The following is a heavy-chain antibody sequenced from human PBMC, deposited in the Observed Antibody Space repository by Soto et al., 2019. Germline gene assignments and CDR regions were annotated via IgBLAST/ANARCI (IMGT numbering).Heavy chain of an antibody. CDR2: IWYDGSNK. CDR3: ARDYGRRSPLDY. Sequence: SLRLSCAASGFTFSSYGMHWVRQAPGKGLEWVAVIWYDGSNKYYADSVKGRFTISRDNSKNTLYLQMNSLRAEDTAVYYCARDYGRRSPLDYWGQGTLVTVSS. D-gene: IGHD3-10*01. J-gene: IGHJ4*02. V-gene: IGHV3-33*01. CDR1: GFTFSSYG.